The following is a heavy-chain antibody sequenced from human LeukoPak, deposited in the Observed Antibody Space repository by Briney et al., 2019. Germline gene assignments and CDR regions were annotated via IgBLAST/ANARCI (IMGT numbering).Heavy chain of an antibody. CDR2: IYYSGST. Sequence: SETLSLTCTVSGGSISSSSYYWGWIRQPPGKGLGWIGSIYYSGSTYYNPSPKSRVTISADTSKNQFSLKLSSVTAADTAVYYCARVRGYYDSSGYYYVKVAYFDYWGQGTLVTVSS. D-gene: IGHD3-22*01. J-gene: IGHJ4*02. V-gene: IGHV4-39*07. CDR3: ARVRGYYDSSGYYYVKVAYFDY. CDR1: GGSISSSSYY.